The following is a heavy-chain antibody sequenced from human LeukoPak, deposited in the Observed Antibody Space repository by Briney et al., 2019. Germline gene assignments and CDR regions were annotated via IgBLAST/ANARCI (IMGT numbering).Heavy chain of an antibody. Sequence: GGSLRLSCAASGFTFSSYWMSWVRQAPGKGLEWVANIRQDGSEKYYVDSLKGRFTISRDNAKNSLYLQMNSLRAEDTAVYYCAELGVTMIGGVWGKGTTVTISS. V-gene: IGHV3-7*01. D-gene: IGHD3-10*02. CDR1: GFTFSSYW. J-gene: IGHJ6*04. CDR2: IRQDGSEK. CDR3: AELGVTMIGGV.